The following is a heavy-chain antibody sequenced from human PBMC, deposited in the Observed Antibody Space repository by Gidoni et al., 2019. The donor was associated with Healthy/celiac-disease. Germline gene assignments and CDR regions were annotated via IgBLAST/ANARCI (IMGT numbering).Heavy chain of an antibody. CDR3: AKDHYYGSGSGEIVGYYFDY. Sequence: QVQLVESGGGVVQPGRSLRLSCAASGFTFSSYGMHWVRQAPGKGLEWVAVISYDGSNKYYADSVKGRFTISRDNSKNTLYLQMNSLRAEDTAVYYCAKDHYYGSGSGEIVGYYFDYWGQGTLVTVSS. J-gene: IGHJ4*02. V-gene: IGHV3-30*18. CDR1: GFTFSSYG. CDR2: ISYDGSNK. D-gene: IGHD3-10*01.